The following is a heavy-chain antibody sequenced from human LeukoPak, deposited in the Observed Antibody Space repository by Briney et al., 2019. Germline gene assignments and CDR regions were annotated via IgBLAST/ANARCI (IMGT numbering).Heavy chain of an antibody. Sequence: SETLSLTCTVSGGSISSYYWSWIRQPAGKGLEYIGRIYTSGSTNYNPSLKSRVTMSVDTSQNQFSLKVNSVTAADTAVYYCARSAVITAFSWFDPWGQGTLVTVSS. J-gene: IGHJ5*02. D-gene: IGHD3-16*01. CDR2: IYTSGST. CDR1: GGSISSYY. V-gene: IGHV4-4*07. CDR3: ARSAVITAFSWFDP.